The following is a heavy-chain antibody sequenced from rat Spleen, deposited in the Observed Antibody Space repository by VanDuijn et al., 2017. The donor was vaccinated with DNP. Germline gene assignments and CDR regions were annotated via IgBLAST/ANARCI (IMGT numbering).Heavy chain of an antibody. D-gene: IGHD1-11*01. CDR3: TTDFERGY. Sequence: EVQLVESGGGLVQPGRSLKLSCAASGFTFSGYAMAWVRQAPAKGLEWVASISTGIGRTYYRDSVKGRFTISRDNAKTTLYLQMDSLRSDDTATYYCTTDFERGYWGQGVMVTVSS. CDR2: ISTGIGRT. V-gene: IGHV5-27*01. J-gene: IGHJ2*01. CDR1: GFTFSGYA.